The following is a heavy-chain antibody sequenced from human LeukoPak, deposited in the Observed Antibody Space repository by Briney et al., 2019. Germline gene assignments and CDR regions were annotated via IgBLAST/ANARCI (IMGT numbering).Heavy chain of an antibody. J-gene: IGHJ5*02. V-gene: IGHV3-73*01. D-gene: IGHD6-13*01. CDR2: VRTKANSYAT. CDR3: TRSRSYNWFDP. Sequence: GGSLKLSCAASGFTFSDSAMHWVRQASGKGLEWVGRVRTKANSYATAYAASVKGRFTISRDDSKNTAYLEMNSLKTEDTAVYYCTRSRSYNWFDPWGQGTLVTVSS. CDR1: GFTFSDSA.